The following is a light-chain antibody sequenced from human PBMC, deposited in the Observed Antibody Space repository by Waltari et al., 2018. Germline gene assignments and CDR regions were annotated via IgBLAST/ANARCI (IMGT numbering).Light chain of an antibody. Sequence: QAVLTQPPSVSGAPGQRVTISCTGSSSTIGAGYDVHWYQQFSGTAPKLLIYGNNNRPSGVPDRFSGSKSGTSASLAITGLQAEDEADYYCQSYDRSHVVFGGGTKLTVL. CDR2: GNN. CDR1: SSTIGAGYD. J-gene: IGLJ2*01. CDR3: QSYDRSHVV. V-gene: IGLV1-40*01.